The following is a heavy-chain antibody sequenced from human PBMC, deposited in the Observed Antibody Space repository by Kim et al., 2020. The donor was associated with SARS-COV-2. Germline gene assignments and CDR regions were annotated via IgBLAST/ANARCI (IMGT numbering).Heavy chain of an antibody. D-gene: IGHD2-21*02. V-gene: IGHV4-39*07. CDR1: GGSIDTETYY. Sequence: SETLSLTCTVSGGSIDTETYYWAWIRQPPGKGLEWVGSICSSGKTYYSPSLKSRVTLSVDTSKNQFFLKLRSVTAADAAVYYCARDVDPLPAYCGGDCYSGARNFDLWGRGTLVTVSS. J-gene: IGHJ2*01. CDR2: ICSSGKT. CDR3: ARDVDPLPAYCGGDCYSGARNFDL.